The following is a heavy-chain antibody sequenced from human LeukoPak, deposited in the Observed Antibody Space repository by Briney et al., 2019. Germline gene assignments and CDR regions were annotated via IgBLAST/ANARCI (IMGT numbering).Heavy chain of an antibody. D-gene: IGHD2-2*01. J-gene: IGHJ4*02. CDR3: ARGIVVIPAAMLLDY. Sequence: GGSLRLSCAASGFTFRSYGMSWVRQAPRKGLEWVSGISGSGGSTYYADSVKGRFTISRDNSKNTLYLQMNSLRAEDTAVYYCARGIVVIPAAMLLDYWGQGTLVTVSS. CDR1: GFTFRSYG. V-gene: IGHV3-23*01. CDR2: ISGSGGST.